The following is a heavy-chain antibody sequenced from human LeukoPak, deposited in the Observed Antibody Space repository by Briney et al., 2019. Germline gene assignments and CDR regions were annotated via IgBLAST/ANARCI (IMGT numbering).Heavy chain of an antibody. V-gene: IGHV3-64*01. D-gene: IGHD6-19*01. CDR2: SSSKGETT. J-gene: IGHJ3*01. CDR1: GSTFSSYA. Sequence: GGPLRLSCAASGSTFSSYAMHWVRQAPGKGLECVSVSSSKGETTNYANSVKGRFTISRDNSKNTLYLQMESLRAEDMAVYYCARDPSSSGRYGAFVWGQGTMVTVSS. CDR3: ARDPSSSGRYGAFV.